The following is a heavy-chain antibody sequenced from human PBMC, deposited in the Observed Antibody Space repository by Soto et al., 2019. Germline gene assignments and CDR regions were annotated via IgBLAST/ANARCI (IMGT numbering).Heavy chain of an antibody. CDR1: GGTFSSYA. CDR3: ASGEFFGGRQWFDP. D-gene: IGHD3-3*01. CDR2: IIPIFGTA. V-gene: IGHV1-69*13. J-gene: IGHJ5*02. Sequence: EASVKVSCKASGGTFSSYAISWVRQAPGQGLEWMGGIIPIFGTANYAQKFQGRVTITADESTSTAYMELSSLRSEDTAVYYCASGEFFGGRQWFDPWGQGTLVTVSS.